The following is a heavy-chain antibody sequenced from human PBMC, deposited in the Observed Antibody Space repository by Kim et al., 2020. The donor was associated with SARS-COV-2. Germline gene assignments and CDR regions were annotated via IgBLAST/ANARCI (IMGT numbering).Heavy chain of an antibody. V-gene: IGHV3-23*01. Sequence: GGSLRLSCAASGFTFSSYAMSWVRQAPGKGLEWVSAISGSGGSTYYAYSVKGRFTISRDNSKNTLYLQMNSLRAEDTAVYYCAKKGRGVVVPAAYDAFDIWGQGTMVTVSS. CDR3: AKKGRGVVVPAAYDAFDI. CDR2: ISGSGGST. J-gene: IGHJ3*02. CDR1: GFTFSSYA. D-gene: IGHD2-2*01.